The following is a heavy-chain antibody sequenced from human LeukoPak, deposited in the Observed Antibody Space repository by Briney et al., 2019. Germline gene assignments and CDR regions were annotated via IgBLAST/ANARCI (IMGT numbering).Heavy chain of an antibody. J-gene: IGHJ5*02. D-gene: IGHD2-15*01. CDR2: ISSDETNI. V-gene: IGHV3-30*18. CDR3: AKDPYRVVFATGNYLDP. CDR1: GFTFSNYG. Sequence: GGSLRLSCATSGFTFSNYGMHWVCQAPGKGLEWVAVISSDETNIRYGDSVRGRFTVSRDNAKNTVYLQMNSLGADDTAVYYCAKDPYRVVFATGNYLDPWGQGTLVTVSS.